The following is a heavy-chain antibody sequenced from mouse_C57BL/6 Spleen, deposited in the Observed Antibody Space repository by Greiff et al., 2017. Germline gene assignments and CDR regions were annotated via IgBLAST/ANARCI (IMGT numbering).Heavy chain of an antibody. CDR3: ANYGSSFAWFAY. CDR2: IYPGSGST. V-gene: IGHV1-55*01. J-gene: IGHJ3*01. D-gene: IGHD1-1*01. Sequence: QVQLQQSGAELVKPGASVKMSCKASGYTFTSYWITWVKQRPGQGLEWIGDIYPGSGSTNYNEKFKSKATLTVDTSSSTAYMQLSSLTSEDSAVYYCANYGSSFAWFAYWGQGTLVTVSA. CDR1: GYTFTSYW.